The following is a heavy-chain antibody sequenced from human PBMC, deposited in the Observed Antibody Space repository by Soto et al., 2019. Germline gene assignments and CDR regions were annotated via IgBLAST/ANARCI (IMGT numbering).Heavy chain of an antibody. J-gene: IGHJ4*02. CDR2: IHSSGTT. CDR3: ARDRIIGTSYSDY. CDR1: SGSINSYN. D-gene: IGHD1-7*01. V-gene: IGHV4-4*07. Sequence: GTLYLNCADSSGSINSYNWAWIRQPAGKGLEWIGRIHSSGTTNYNPSLSGRVTMSVDPSKNQFSLRLTSVTAADTAVYYCARDRIIGTSYSDYWGQGSLVTVSA.